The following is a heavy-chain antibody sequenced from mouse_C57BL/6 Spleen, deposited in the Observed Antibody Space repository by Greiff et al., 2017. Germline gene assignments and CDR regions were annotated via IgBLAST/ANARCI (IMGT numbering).Heavy chain of an antibody. Sequence: QVQLQQPGAELVKPGASVKLSCKASGYTFTSYWMQWVKQRPGQGLEWIGEIDPSDSSTNYNQKFKGKATLTVDTSSSTAYMQLSSLTSEDSAVYYCARSGYGSSYGDYWGQGTTLTVSS. J-gene: IGHJ2*01. D-gene: IGHD1-1*01. CDR2: IDPSDSST. V-gene: IGHV1-50*01. CDR3: ARSGYGSSYGDY. CDR1: GYTFTSYW.